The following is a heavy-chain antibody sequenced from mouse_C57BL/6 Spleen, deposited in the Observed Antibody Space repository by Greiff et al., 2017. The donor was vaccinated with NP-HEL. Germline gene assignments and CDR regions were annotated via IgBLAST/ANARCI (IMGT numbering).Heavy chain of an antibody. V-gene: IGHV1-26*01. D-gene: IGHD1-1*01. J-gene: IGHJ1*03. CDR3: ARRGGYYGYWYFDV. Sequence: EVQLQQSGPELVKPGASVKISCKASGYTFTDYYMNWVKQSHGKSLEWIGDINPNNGGTSYNQKFKGKATLTVDKSSSTAYMELRSLTSEDSAVYYWARRGGYYGYWYFDVWGTGTTVTVSS. CDR1: GYTFTDYY. CDR2: INPNNGGT.